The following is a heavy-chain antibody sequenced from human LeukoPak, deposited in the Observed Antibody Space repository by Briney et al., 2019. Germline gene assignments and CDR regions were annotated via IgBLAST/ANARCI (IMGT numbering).Heavy chain of an antibody. CDR1: GGSISSYY. Sequence: NASETLSLTCTVSGGSISSYYWSWIRQPPGKGLEWIGYIYYSGSTNYNPSLKSRVTISVDTSRNQFSLKLSSVTAADTAVYYCARGSGLLWFGGSPFDYWGQGTLVTVSS. CDR2: IYYSGST. CDR3: ARGSGLLWFGGSPFDY. D-gene: IGHD3-10*01. V-gene: IGHV4-59*01. J-gene: IGHJ4*02.